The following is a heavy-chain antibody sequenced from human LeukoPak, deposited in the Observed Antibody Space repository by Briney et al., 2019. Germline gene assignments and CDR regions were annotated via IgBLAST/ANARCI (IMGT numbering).Heavy chain of an antibody. J-gene: IGHJ4*02. V-gene: IGHV3-23*01. D-gene: IGHD6-13*01. Sequence: PGGSLRLSCAASGFTFSSYAMSWVRQAPGKGLEWVSAISGSGGSTYYADSVKGRFTISRDNSKNTLYLQMNSLRAEDTAVYYCAEDLFEYSSSWAFDYWGQGTLVTVSS. CDR2: ISGSGGST. CDR3: AEDLFEYSSSWAFDY. CDR1: GFTFSSYA.